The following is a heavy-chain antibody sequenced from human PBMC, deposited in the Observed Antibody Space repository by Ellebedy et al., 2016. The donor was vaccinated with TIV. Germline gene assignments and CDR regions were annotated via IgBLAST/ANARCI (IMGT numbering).Heavy chain of an antibody. Sequence: SLKISXTTSGFTFTDYTIHWVRQVPGKGLEWISGISWNSGSVVYADSVKGRFTISRDNSKSTFYLQTSSLRAEDTAVYYCAKDGIHYYGSGSFIDHWGQGTQVTVSS. CDR1: GFTFTDYT. D-gene: IGHD3-10*01. CDR2: ISWNSGSV. V-gene: IGHV3-9*01. CDR3: AKDGIHYYGSGSFIDH. J-gene: IGHJ4*02.